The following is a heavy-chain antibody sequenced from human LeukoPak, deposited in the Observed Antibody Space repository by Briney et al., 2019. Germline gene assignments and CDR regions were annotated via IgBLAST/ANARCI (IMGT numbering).Heavy chain of an antibody. D-gene: IGHD3-10*01. CDR3: ATEGSFNLHNWFDP. J-gene: IGHJ5*02. CDR1: GYPFTNYD. Sequence: GASVKVSCKASGYPFTNYDINWVRQATGQGLEWMGWMNPNSGNTGYAQKFQGRVTMTRNASISTAYMELSSLRSEDTAVYYCATEGSFNLHNWFDPWGQGTLVTVSS. V-gene: IGHV1-8*01. CDR2: MNPNSGNT.